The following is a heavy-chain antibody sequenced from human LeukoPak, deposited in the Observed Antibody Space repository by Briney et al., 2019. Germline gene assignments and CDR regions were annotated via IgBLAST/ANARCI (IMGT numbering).Heavy chain of an antibody. CDR2: INPKSGGT. D-gene: IGHD3-10*01. J-gene: IGHJ4*02. CDR1: GYSFIGYY. Sequence: GASVKVSCKASGYSFIGYYIQWVRQAPGQGLEWMGWINPKSGGTNYAQKFQGRVTVTSDTSISTVYMELTTLKSDDTAVFYCARDMIQGVMGYWGQGTLVTVSS. CDR3: ARDMIQGVMGY. V-gene: IGHV1-2*02.